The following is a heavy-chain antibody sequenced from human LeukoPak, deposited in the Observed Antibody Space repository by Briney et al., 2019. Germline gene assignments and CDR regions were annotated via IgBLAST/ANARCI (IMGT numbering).Heavy chain of an antibody. V-gene: IGHV3-30-3*01. D-gene: IGHD4-11*01. CDR3: AKDLQSSAFDI. J-gene: IGHJ3*02. CDR2: ISYDGNNK. Sequence: PGGSLRLSCAASGFTFSSYAMHWVRQAPGKGLEWVAVISYDGNNKYYADSVKGRFTISRDNSKNTLYLQMNSLRAEDTAVYYCAKDLQSSAFDIWGQGTMVTVSS. CDR1: GFTFSSYA.